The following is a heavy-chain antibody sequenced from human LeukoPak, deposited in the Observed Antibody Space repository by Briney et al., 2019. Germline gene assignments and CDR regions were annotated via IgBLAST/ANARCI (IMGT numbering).Heavy chain of an antibody. Sequence: GGSLRLSCAASGFTFSTYSVNWVRQAPGKGLEWVSYISSSSSTIYYADSVQGRFTISRYNAKNSLYLQMNSLRAEDTAVYYCARRTTASGKHYFDHWGQGTLVTVSS. CDR2: ISSSSSTI. CDR1: GFTFSTYS. CDR3: ARRTTASGKHYFDH. V-gene: IGHV3-48*01. J-gene: IGHJ4*02. D-gene: IGHD1/OR15-1a*01.